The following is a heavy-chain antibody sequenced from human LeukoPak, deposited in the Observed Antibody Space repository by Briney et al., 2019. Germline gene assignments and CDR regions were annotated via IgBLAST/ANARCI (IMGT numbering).Heavy chain of an antibody. D-gene: IGHD2-15*01. J-gene: IGHJ4*02. Sequence: GGSLRLSCAASGFTFSSYAMSWVRQAPGKGLEWVSGISGSGGNTYYADSVKGRFTISRDNSNNTLYLQMNSLRAEDTAVYYCARHSRGGWYVFDYWGQGTLVTVPS. V-gene: IGHV3-23*01. CDR2: ISGSGGNT. CDR3: ARHSRGGWYVFDY. CDR1: GFTFSSYA.